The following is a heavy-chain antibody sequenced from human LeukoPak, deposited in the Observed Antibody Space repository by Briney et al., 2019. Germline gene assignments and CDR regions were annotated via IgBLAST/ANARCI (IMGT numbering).Heavy chain of an antibody. Sequence: GRSLRLSCAASGFTFSSYAMHWVRQAPGKGLEWVAVISYDGSNKYYADSVKGRFTISRDNSKNTLYLQMNSLRVEDTAVYYCVHGWASYGSGSSEFFDYWGQGSLVTVSS. V-gene: IGHV3-30*14. D-gene: IGHD3-10*01. CDR3: VHGWASYGSGSSEFFDY. CDR1: GFTFSSYA. CDR2: ISYDGSNK. J-gene: IGHJ4*02.